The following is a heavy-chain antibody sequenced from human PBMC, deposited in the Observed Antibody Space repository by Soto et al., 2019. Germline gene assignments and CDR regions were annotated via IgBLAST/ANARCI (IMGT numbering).Heavy chain of an antibody. V-gene: IGHV1-18*01. CDR2: ISASNGNT. Sequence: ASVKVSCKASGYTFTSYGIGWVRQAPGQGLEWMGWISASNGNTNYAQKLQGRVTMTTDTSTSTAYMELRSLRSDDTAVYYCARDWSATLRASKPKDYWAQGTLVTVSS. J-gene: IGHJ4*02. CDR1: GYTFTSYG. CDR3: ARDWSATLRASKPKDY.